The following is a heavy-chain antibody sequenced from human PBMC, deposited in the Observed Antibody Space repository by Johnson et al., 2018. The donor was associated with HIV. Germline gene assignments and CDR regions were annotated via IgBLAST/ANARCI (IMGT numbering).Heavy chain of an antibody. CDR2: IYSGDTT. Sequence: EVQLVESGGGLVQPGGSLRLSCAASGITVGTNYMSWVRQAPGKGLEWVSVIYSGDTTYYADSVKGRFTISRDNSKNTLYLQMNSLRAEDTAVYYCARVSLAYSYGYDAFDIWGQGTMVTVSS. CDR1: GITVGTNY. J-gene: IGHJ3*02. D-gene: IGHD5-18*01. V-gene: IGHV3-66*01. CDR3: ARVSLAYSYGYDAFDI.